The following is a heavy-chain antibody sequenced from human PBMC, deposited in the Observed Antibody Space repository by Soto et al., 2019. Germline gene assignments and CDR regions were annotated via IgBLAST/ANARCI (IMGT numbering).Heavy chain of an antibody. CDR1: GGSISGYY. D-gene: IGHD2-21*02. CDR2: MYNTGST. V-gene: IGHV4-59*01. J-gene: IGHJ6*02. Sequence: QVQLQESGPGLVKPSETLSLTCTVSGGSISGYYWSWIRQPPGKGLEWIGYMYNTGSTVYNPSFKRRVTISVDPSKNQFSLKLNSVTAADTAVYYCARDLWGYCGTDCYPLDVWGQGTTVTVSS. CDR3: ARDLWGYCGTDCYPLDV.